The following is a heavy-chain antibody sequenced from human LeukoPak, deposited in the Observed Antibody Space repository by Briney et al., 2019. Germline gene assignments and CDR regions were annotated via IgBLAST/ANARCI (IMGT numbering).Heavy chain of an antibody. D-gene: IGHD1-26*01. Sequence: GGSLRLSCAASGFTFDDYAMHWVRQAPGKGLEWVSGISWNSGSIGYADSAKGRFTISRDNAKNSLYLQMNSLRAEDTALYYCAKDKQWELQNGGFDYWGQGTLVTVSS. V-gene: IGHV3-9*01. CDR3: AKDKQWELQNGGFDY. CDR2: ISWNSGSI. J-gene: IGHJ4*02. CDR1: GFTFDDYA.